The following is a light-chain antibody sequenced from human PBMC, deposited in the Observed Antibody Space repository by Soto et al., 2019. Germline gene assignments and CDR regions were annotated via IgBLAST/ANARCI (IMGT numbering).Light chain of an antibody. J-gene: IGLJ1*01. CDR3: DSYTSSSSYV. CDR1: SSDVGGYKY. V-gene: IGLV2-14*01. CDR2: DVS. Sequence: QSALTQPASVSGSPGQSITISCTGTSSDVGGYKYVSWYQQHPGKAPKLMIYDVSNRPSGVSDRFSGSKSGNTASLTISGLLSEDEADYYCDSYTSSSSYVFGTGTKLTVL.